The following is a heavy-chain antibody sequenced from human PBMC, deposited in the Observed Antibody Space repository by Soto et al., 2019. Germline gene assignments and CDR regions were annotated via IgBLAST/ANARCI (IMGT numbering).Heavy chain of an antibody. Sequence: EVQLVESGGGLVQPGGSLRLSCAASGFAFSSYWMHWVRQAPGKGLVWASRINRDGSSTNYAETVKGRFTISKDKAKNKKDLQMNNLRAEDTAVYYCAREYGDGIGPLDYWGEGTLITVSS. V-gene: IGHV3-74*01. CDR3: AREYGDGIGPLDY. J-gene: IGHJ4*02. D-gene: IGHD4-17*01. CDR1: GFAFSSYW. CDR2: INRDGSST.